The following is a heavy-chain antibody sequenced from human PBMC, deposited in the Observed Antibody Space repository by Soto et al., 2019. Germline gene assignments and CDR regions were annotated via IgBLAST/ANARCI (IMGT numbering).Heavy chain of an antibody. CDR3: ARLEIAAAGPNFDY. V-gene: IGHV4-34*01. CDR1: GGSFSGYY. CDR2: INHSGST. D-gene: IGHD6-13*01. J-gene: IGHJ4*02. Sequence: PSETLSLTCAVYGGSFSGYYWSWIRQPPGKGLEWIGEINHSGSTNYNPSLKSRVTISVDTSKNQFSLKLSSVTAADTAVYYCARLEIAAAGPNFDYWGQGTLVTVSS.